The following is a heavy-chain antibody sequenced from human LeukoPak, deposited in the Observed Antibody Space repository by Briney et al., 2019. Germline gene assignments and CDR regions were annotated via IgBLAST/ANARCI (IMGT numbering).Heavy chain of an antibody. V-gene: IGHV1-69*04. Sequence: SVKVSCKASGGTFSSYATSWVRQAPGQGLEWMGRIIPILGIANYAQKFQGRVTITADKSTSTAYMELSSLRSEDTAVYYCASEDNYYDSSDPPAFDYWGQGTLVTVSS. J-gene: IGHJ4*02. CDR2: IIPILGIA. D-gene: IGHD3-22*01. CDR3: ASEDNYYDSSDPPAFDY. CDR1: GGTFSSYA.